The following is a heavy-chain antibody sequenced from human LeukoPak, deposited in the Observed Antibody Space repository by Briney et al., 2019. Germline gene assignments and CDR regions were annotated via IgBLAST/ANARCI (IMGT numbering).Heavy chain of an antibody. Sequence: GRSLRLSCAASGFTFSTYGMHWVRQAPGKGLEWVAVIWFDGIIKYYADSVKGRFTISRDNSKNTLYLQMNSLRAEDTAVYYCARAVGPFDIWGQGTIVIVSS. CDR1: GFTFSTYG. CDR2: IWFDGIIK. V-gene: IGHV3-33*01. CDR3: ARAVGPFDI. J-gene: IGHJ3*02.